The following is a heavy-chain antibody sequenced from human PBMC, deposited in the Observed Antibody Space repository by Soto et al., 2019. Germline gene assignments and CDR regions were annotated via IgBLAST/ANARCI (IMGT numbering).Heavy chain of an antibody. CDR3: ARDYYDSSDYTTNWFDP. D-gene: IGHD3-22*01. CDR2: IYSSGNT. Sequence: SETLSLTCTVSGGSISNSYWSWIRQSPEKGLEWIGYIYSSGNTYYNPSLRSRVTISVDTSKNQFSLKLTSVTAVDTAVYYCARDYYDSSDYTTNWFDPWGQGTLVTVSS. J-gene: IGHJ5*02. CDR1: GGSISNSY. V-gene: IGHV4-4*08.